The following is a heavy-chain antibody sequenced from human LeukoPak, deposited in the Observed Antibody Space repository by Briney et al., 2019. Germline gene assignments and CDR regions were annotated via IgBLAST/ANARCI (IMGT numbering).Heavy chain of an antibody. Sequence: ASVKVSCKASGYTFTSYYMHWVRQAPGQGLEWMGWINPNSGGTNYAQKFQGRVTMTRDTSISTAYMELSRLRSDDTAVYYCARFGLDEYYYFDYWGQGTLVTVSS. CDR2: INPNSGGT. CDR1: GYTFTSYY. J-gene: IGHJ4*02. D-gene: IGHD2/OR15-2a*01. V-gene: IGHV1-2*02. CDR3: ARFGLDEYYYFDY.